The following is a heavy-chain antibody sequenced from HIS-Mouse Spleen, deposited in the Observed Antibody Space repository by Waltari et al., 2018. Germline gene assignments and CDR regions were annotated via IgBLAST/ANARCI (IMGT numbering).Heavy chain of an antibody. CDR1: GFTVSSNS. CDR2: IYSGGST. Sequence: EVQLVESGGGLVQPGGSLRLSCAAPGFTVSSNSLSWVRQAPGKGLEWVSVIYSGGSTYYADSVKGRFTISRDNSKNTLYLQMNSLRAEDTAVYYCARDIKAAACWGQGTLVTVSS. CDR3: ARDIKAAAC. V-gene: IGHV3-66*01. J-gene: IGHJ4*02. D-gene: IGHD6-13*01.